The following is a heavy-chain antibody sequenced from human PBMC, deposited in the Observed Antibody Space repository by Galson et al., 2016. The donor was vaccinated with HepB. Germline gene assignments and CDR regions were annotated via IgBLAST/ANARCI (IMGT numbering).Heavy chain of an antibody. V-gene: IGHV3-9*01. Sequence: SLRLSCAASGFVFHEFAIHWVRQVPGKGLQWVSGIGWNSGNSAYEDSVKGRFTISRDNGKSSPCLQMDSLRAEDTAVYYCVKATLASVTGRDAFDLWGQGTMVTVSS. CDR2: IGWNSGNS. J-gene: IGHJ3*01. CDR3: VKATLASVTGRDAFDL. D-gene: IGHD1-14*01. CDR1: GFVFHEFA.